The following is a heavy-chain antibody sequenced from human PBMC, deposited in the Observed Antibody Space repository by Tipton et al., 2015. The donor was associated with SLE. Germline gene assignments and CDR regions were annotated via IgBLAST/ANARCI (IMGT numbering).Heavy chain of an antibody. CDR2: IYGGGRTKHKPIGRGISAGNT. CDR1: GGSVSNHY. V-gene: IGHV4-4*07. CDR3: ARDNYYGSGSYLAP. D-gene: IGHD3-10*01. J-gene: IGHJ5*02. Sequence: TLSLTCIVSGGSVSNHYWSWIRRPAGKGLEWIGRIYGGGRTKHKPIGRGISAGNTNYNPSFKSRVNMSVDMSKKQLSLKLTSLTAADTAECYCARDNYYGSGSYLAPWGQGTLVPVSS.